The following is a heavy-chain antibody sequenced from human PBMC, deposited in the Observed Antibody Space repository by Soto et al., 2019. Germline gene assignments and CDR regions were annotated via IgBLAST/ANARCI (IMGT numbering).Heavy chain of an antibody. D-gene: IGHD3-3*01. CDR1: GYSFTSYW. J-gene: IGHJ4*02. CDR2: IYPGDSDT. CDR3: ARLKYSDFGSGSNYFDY. Sequence: PGESLKISCKGSGYSFTSYWIGWVRQMPGKGLEWMGIIYPGDSDTRYSPSFQGQVTISADKSISTAYLQWSSLKASDTAMYYCARLKYSDFGSGSNYFDYWGQGTLVTVSS. V-gene: IGHV5-51*01.